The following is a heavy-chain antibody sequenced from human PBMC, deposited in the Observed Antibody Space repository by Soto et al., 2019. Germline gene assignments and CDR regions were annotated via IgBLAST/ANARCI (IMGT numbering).Heavy chain of an antibody. CDR1: WYSFTRYW. CDR3: ARSPSYDSGGYYYGFGAFDI. D-gene: IGHD3-22*01. V-gene: IGHV5-10-1*01. J-gene: IGHJ3*02. CDR2: IDPTDSNT. Sequence: GGSLKISCKGSWYSFTRYWNNWVRQMPGKGPEWMGRIDPTDSNTNYSPSFQGHVTISADKSINTAYLQWSSLKASDTAMYYCARSPSYDSGGYYYGFGAFDIWGRGTMVTVSS.